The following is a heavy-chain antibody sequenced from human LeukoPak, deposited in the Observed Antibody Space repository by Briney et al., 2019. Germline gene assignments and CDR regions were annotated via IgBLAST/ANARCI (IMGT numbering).Heavy chain of an antibody. CDR3: ARGTALSGTSDYLDS. J-gene: IGHJ4*02. Sequence: SVKVSCKASGGTFSSYAISWVRQAPGQGLEWMGGIIPIFGTANYAQKFRGRVTITADKSTRTAYMELSSLRSEDTAVYFCARGTALSGTSDYLDSWGQGTLVTVSS. CDR1: GGTFSSYA. D-gene: IGHD2-2*01. CDR2: IIPIFGTA. V-gene: IGHV1-69*06.